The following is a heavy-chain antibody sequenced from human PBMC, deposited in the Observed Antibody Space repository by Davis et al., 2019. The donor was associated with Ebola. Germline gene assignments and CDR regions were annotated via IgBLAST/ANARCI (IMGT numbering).Heavy chain of an antibody. Sequence: SETLSLTCAVYGGSFSGYYWSWIRQPPGKGLEWIGEINHSGSTNYNPSLKSRVTISVDKSKNQFSLKLSSVTAADTAVYYCARETTVTTDWGQGTLVTVSS. CDR3: ARETTVTTD. D-gene: IGHD4-17*01. CDR2: INHSGST. CDR1: GGSFSGYY. V-gene: IGHV4-34*01. J-gene: IGHJ4*02.